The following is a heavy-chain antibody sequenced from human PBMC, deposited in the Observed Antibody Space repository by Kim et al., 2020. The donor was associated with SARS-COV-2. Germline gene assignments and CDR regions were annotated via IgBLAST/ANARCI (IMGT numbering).Heavy chain of an antibody. J-gene: IGHJ6*02. Sequence: GGSLRLSCAASGFNFNTYTMNWVRQAPGKGLEWVSSISSKSNYIFYTDSVKGRFTISRDNAKNSLYLQMNSLVVEDTAVYYCVRGHGFGGGRASGSNYCGLGVWGQGTTVTVSS. CDR1: GFNFNTYT. CDR2: ISSKSNYI. V-gene: IGHV3-21*01. CDR3: VRGHGFGGGRASGSNYCGLGV. D-gene: IGHD3-16*01.